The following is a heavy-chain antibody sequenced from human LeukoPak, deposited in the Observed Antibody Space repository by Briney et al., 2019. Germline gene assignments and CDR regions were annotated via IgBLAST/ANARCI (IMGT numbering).Heavy chain of an antibody. J-gene: IGHJ4*02. Sequence: GGSLRLSCTASGFSFNVYDFNWVRQAPGKGLVWVSYISSSGSTIYYADSVKGRFTISRDNAKNSLFLQLSSLGVEDTALYYCVREEDTLKPHFWGQGTLVTVSS. CDR3: VREEDTLKPHF. CDR1: GFSFNVYD. CDR2: ISSSGSTI. V-gene: IGHV3-48*03. D-gene: IGHD2-15*01.